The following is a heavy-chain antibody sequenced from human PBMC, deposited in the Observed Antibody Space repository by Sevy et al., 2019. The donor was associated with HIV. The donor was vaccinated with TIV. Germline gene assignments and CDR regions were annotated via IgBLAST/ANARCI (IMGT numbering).Heavy chain of an antibody. CDR1: GFTFSSYA. CDR3: ARDLPHLLPWELSRGSDY. CDR2: ISYDEIHK. D-gene: IGHD1-26*01. J-gene: IGHJ4*02. V-gene: IGHV3-30*04. Sequence: GSLRLSCEASGFTFSSYAMHWVRQAPGKGLEWVAVISYDEIHKDYADSVKGRFTISRDISKNTLSLQMNSLRAEDTAVYYCARDLPHLLPWELSRGSDYWGQGTLVTVSS.